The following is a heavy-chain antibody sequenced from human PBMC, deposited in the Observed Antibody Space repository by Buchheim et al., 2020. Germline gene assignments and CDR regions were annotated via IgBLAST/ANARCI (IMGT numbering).Heavy chain of an antibody. J-gene: IGHJ4*02. D-gene: IGHD1-14*01. CDR1: GFNFNVFW. CDR3: TTYQTPDALLAYFEA. Sequence: EVQLVESGGGLVKPGGSLRLSCAASGFNFNVFWMSWVRQAPGKGLEWVGHIKSKSHGETTYYAAPVKGRFTISRYDSENMVYLQMNSLKTDDTAVYYCTTYQTPDALLAYFEAWGQGTL. V-gene: IGHV3-15*01. CDR2: IKSKSHGETT.